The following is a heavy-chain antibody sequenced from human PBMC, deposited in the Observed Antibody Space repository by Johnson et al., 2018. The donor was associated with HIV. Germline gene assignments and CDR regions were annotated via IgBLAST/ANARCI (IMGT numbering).Heavy chain of an antibody. CDR2: IRYDGSNK. CDR1: GFTFSSYG. Sequence: QVYLVESGGGVVQPGGSLRLSCAASGFTFSSYGMHWVRQAPGKGLEWVAFIRYDGSNKYYADSVKGRFTISRDNSKNTLYLQMNSLRAEDTAVYYCAKETPSSGGTFDIWGQGTMVTVSS. D-gene: IGHD6-25*01. CDR3: AKETPSSGGTFDI. V-gene: IGHV3-30*02. J-gene: IGHJ3*02.